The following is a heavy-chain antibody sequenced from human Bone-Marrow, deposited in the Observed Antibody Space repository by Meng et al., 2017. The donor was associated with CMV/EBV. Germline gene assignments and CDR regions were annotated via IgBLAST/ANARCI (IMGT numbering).Heavy chain of an antibody. CDR2: NIPIFGTA. V-gene: IGHV1-69*05. J-gene: IGHJ6*02. Sequence: SVKVSCKASGGTFSSYAISWVRQAPGQGLEWMGGNIPIFGTANYAQKFQGRVTITTDESTSTAHMELSSLRSEDTAVYYCAREGKFEYSYGYYYGMDVWGQGTTVTVSS. D-gene: IGHD5-18*01. CDR3: AREGKFEYSYGYYYGMDV. CDR1: GGTFSSYA.